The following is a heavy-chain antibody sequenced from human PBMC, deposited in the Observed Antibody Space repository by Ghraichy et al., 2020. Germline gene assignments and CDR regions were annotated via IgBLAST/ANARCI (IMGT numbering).Heavy chain of an antibody. CDR1: GFPFSNYA. CDR2: ISGSGGST. V-gene: IGHV3-23*01. J-gene: IGHJ4*02. Sequence: GGSLRLSCAASGFPFSNYAMSWVRQAPGKGLEWVSGISGSGGSTYYADSVKGQFTISRDSSENTLYLQMNSLRVEDTAVYYCAKVRRDDILTGYADFDYWGQGTLVTVSS. D-gene: IGHD3-9*01. CDR3: AKVRRDDILTGYADFDY.